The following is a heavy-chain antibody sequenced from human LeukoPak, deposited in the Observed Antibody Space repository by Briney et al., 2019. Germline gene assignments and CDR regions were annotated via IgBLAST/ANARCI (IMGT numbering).Heavy chain of an antibody. CDR2: IVVGSGNT. V-gene: IGHV1-58*02. D-gene: IGHD5-18*01. CDR3: AADGYSYGYRFDY. CDR1: GFTFTSSA. J-gene: IGHJ4*02. Sequence: SVKASCKASGFTFTSSAMQWVRQARGQRLEWIGWIVVGSGNTNYAQKFQERVTITRDMSTSTAYMELSSLRSEDTAVYYCAADGYSYGYRFDYWGQGTLVTVSS.